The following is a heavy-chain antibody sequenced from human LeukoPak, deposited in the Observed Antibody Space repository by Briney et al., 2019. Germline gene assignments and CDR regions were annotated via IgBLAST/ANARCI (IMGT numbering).Heavy chain of an antibody. CDR3: AKLPATYDSSGYYLPHFDY. J-gene: IGHJ4*02. Sequence: GGSPRLSCAASGFTFSSYAMSWVRQAPGKGLEWVSAISGSGGSTYYADSVKGRFTISRDNSKNTLYLQMNSLRAEDTAVYYCAKLPATYDSSGYYLPHFDYWGQGTLVTVSS. D-gene: IGHD3-22*01. CDR1: GFTFSSYA. CDR2: ISGSGGST. V-gene: IGHV3-23*01.